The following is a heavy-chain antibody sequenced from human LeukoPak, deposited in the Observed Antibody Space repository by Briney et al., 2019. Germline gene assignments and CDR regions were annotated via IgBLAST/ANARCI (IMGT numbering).Heavy chain of an antibody. CDR1: GGSISSGGYH. Sequence: KSSQTLSLTCTVSGGSISSGGYHWSWIRQHPGKGLEWIGYIYYSGSTYYNPSLKSRVTISVDTSKNQFSLKLSSVTAADTAVYYCARNGLRKVPDYWGQGTLVTVSS. D-gene: IGHD5-12*01. J-gene: IGHJ4*02. CDR2: IYYSGST. CDR3: ARNGLRKVPDY. V-gene: IGHV4-31*03.